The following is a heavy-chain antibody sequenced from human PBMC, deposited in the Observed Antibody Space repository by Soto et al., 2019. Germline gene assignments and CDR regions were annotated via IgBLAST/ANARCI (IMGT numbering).Heavy chain of an antibody. CDR2: ISGSGQRT. V-gene: IGHV3-23*01. CDR1: GFTFNNYA. J-gene: IGHJ4*02. CDR3: AKDSYHGSGSYITPYYFDS. D-gene: IGHD3-10*01. Sequence: EVQLLESGGGLEQPGGSLRLSCAASGFTFNNYAMSWVRQAPGKGLEWVSVISGSGQRTSYADSVKGRFTVSRDNSKNTVDLHMKSLRAEDTAVYYCAKDSYHGSGSYITPYYFDSWGQGTLITVSS.